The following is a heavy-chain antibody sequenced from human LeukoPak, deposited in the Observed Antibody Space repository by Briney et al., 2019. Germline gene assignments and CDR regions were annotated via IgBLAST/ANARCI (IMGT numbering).Heavy chain of an antibody. CDR1: GFTVSTNY. CDR2: LYSGGSS. D-gene: IGHD2-2*01. Sequence: GGPLRLSCAASGFTVSTNYMSWVRQAPGKGLEWVSILYSGGSSYSADSVKGRFTISRDNAKNSLYLQTNNLRPEDTAVYYCARGFPYTSRQFESWGQGTLVTVSS. V-gene: IGHV3-53*01. J-gene: IGHJ5*01. CDR3: ARGFPYTSRQFES.